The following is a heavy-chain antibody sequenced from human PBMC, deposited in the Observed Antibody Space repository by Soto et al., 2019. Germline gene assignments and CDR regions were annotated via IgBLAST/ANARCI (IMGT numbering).Heavy chain of an antibody. V-gene: IGHV3-43*01. J-gene: IGHJ6*02. CDR1: GFTFDDYT. D-gene: IGHD6-6*01. Sequence: PGGSLRLSCAASGFTFDDYTMHWVRQAPGKGLEWVSLISWDGGSTYYADSVKGRFTISRDNSKNSLYLQMNSLRTEDTALYYCAKSIEARAYYYYGKDVWGQGTTVTVSS. CDR3: AKSIEARAYYYYGKDV. CDR2: ISWDGGST.